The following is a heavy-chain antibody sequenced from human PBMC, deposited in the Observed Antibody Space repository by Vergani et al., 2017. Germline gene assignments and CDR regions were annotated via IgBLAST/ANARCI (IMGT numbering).Heavy chain of an antibody. J-gene: IGHJ4*02. Sequence: QVQLQESGPGLVKPPGTLSLTCAVSGDTISSNYCWTLVRQPPGKGLEWIGEICHTEDTKYSPSLKSRVTVSVDVSRNLFSLRLNSVTAADTAVYYCATIGYRRWGYYFDYWGQGTLVTVSS. D-gene: IGHD2-2*02. CDR2: ICHTEDT. V-gene: IGHV4-4*03. CDR1: GDTISSNYC. CDR3: ATIGYRRWGYYFDY.